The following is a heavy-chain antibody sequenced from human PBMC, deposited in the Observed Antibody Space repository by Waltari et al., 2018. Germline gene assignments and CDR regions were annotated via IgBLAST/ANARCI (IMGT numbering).Heavy chain of an antibody. D-gene: IGHD2-21*02. J-gene: IGHJ3*02. CDR1: GGSIRSGAYY. V-gene: IGHV4-61*02. CDR3: AREELGNDCFDI. Sequence: QVQLQESGPGLVKPSQTLSLPCTVSGGSIRSGAYYWTWVRQPAGKGLEWIGRTYTSGSINYNPSLESRVAISIDMSKNQFSLKLNSVTAADSAVYYCAREELGNDCFDIWGQGTMVTVSS. CDR2: TYTSGSI.